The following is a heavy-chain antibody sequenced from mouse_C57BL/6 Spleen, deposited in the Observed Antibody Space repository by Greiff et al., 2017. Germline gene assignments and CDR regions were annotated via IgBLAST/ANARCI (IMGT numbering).Heavy chain of an antibody. D-gene: IGHD2-5*01. J-gene: IGHJ2*01. CDR2: IDPSDSYT. V-gene: IGHV1-50*01. Sequence: QVQLQQSGAELVKPGASVKLSCKASGYTFTSYWMQWVKQRPGQGLERIGEIDPSDSYTNYNQKFKGKATLTVDTSSSTAYMQLSSLTSEDSAVYYCARGSNYEVDYWGQGTTLTVSS. CDR1: GYTFTSYW. CDR3: ARGSNYEVDY.